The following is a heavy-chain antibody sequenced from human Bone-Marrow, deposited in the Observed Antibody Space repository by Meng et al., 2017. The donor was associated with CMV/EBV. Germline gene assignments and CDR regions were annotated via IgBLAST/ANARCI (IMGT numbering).Heavy chain of an antibody. V-gene: IGHV4-31*02. CDR3: ARCPLLWFGELLPRFDP. CDR2: ISNSGST. J-gene: IGHJ5*02. D-gene: IGHD3-10*01. Sequence: SITSGVYYWNWIRQHPGKGLEWIAYISNSGSTYYNPSLKSRVTISVDTSKNQFSLKLSSVTAADTAVYYCARCPLLWFGELLPRFDPWGQGTLVTVSS. CDR1: SITSGVYY.